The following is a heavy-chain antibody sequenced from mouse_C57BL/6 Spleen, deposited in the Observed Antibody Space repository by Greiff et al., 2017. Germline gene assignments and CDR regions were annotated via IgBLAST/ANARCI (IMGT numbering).Heavy chain of an antibody. J-gene: IGHJ4*01. Sequence: VQLQQSVAELVRPGASVKLSCTASGFNFKNNYMHWVKQRPEQGLEWIGRIDPANGNTKYAPKFQGKATITADTSSNTAYLQLSSLTSEDTAIYYCDRRYRYAMDDGGQGTSDTVSS. CDR3: DRRYRYAMDD. V-gene: IGHV14-3*01. D-gene: IGHD2-14*01. CDR1: GFNFKNNY. CDR2: IDPANGNT.